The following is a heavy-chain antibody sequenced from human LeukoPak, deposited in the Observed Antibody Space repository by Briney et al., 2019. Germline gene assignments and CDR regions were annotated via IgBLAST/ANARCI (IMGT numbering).Heavy chain of an antibody. CDR1: GFTFSSYA. CDR3: AKGLTQYSSSPIDY. D-gene: IGHD6-13*01. J-gene: IGHJ4*02. CDR2: ISANGGRT. Sequence: PGGSLRLSCAASGFTFSSYAMSWVRQAPGKGLEWVSPISANGGRTHYADSVKGRFTTSRDNSKNTLFLQMNSLRAEDTAVYYCAKGLTQYSSSPIDYWGQGTLVTVSS. V-gene: IGHV3-23*01.